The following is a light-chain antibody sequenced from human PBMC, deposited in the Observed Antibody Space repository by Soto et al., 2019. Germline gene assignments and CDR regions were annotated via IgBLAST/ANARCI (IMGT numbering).Light chain of an antibody. V-gene: IGLV2-14*01. J-gene: IGLJ1*01. CDR2: GVT. CDR1: SSDIGTYNY. CDR3: ISYTGDTTPYV. Sequence: QSALTQPASVSGSPGQSITISCTGSSSDIGTYNYVSWYQQHPGKAPKLMIYGVTNRPSGVSNRSSGSKSDNTASLTISGLQAEDEADYYCISYTGDTTPYVFGTGTKVTVL.